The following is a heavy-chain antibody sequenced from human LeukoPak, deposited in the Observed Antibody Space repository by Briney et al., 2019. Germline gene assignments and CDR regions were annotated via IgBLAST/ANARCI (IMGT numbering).Heavy chain of an antibody. D-gene: IGHD2-2*01. V-gene: IGHV4-31*03. CDR3: ARIVVPAAHYYYYYMDV. CDR2: IYYSGST. CDR1: GGSISSGGYY. Sequence: SETLSLTCTASGGSISSGGYYWSWIRQHPGKGLEWIGYIYYSGSTYYNPSLKSRVTISVDTSKNQLSLKLSSVTAADTAVYYCARIVVPAAHYYYYYMDVWGKGTTVTVSS. J-gene: IGHJ6*03.